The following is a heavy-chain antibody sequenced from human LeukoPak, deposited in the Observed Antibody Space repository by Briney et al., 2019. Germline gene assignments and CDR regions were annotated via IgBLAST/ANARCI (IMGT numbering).Heavy chain of an antibody. CDR2: SNRRGSTT. CDR3: AKDRETTASGTFDH. CDR1: GFSFGSYE. V-gene: IGHV3-48*03. Sequence: GESLKISCAASGFSFGSYEMNWVRQAPGKGLEWVSHSNRRGSTTYYADSVRGRFTISRDNSRNTVHLQMNSLRGEDTAEYFCAKDRETTASGTFDHWGQGTLVTVSS. J-gene: IGHJ4*02. D-gene: IGHD6-13*01.